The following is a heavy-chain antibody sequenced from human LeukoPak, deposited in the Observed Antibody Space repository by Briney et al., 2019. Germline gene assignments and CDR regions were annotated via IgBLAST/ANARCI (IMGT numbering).Heavy chain of an antibody. CDR3: AREKVVPAGIEGSWFHP. D-gene: IGHD2-2*01. J-gene: IGHJ5*02. Sequence: SETLSLTCTVSGGSISSYYWGWIRQPAGKGLEWIGRIYTSGSTNHNPSLKSRVTMSVDTSKNQFSLKLSSVTAADTAVYYFAREKVVPAGIEGSWFHPWGQGTLVTVSS. V-gene: IGHV4-4*07. CDR1: GGSISSYY. CDR2: IYTSGST.